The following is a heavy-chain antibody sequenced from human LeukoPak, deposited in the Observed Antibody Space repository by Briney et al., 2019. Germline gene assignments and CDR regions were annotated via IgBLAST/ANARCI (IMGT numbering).Heavy chain of an antibody. J-gene: IGHJ4*02. CDR1: GGSISSSSYY. CDR3: ARINHRYYYDSSGFYDY. CDR2: IYYSGST. D-gene: IGHD3-22*01. V-gene: IGHV4-39*01. Sequence: SETLSLTCTVSGGSISSSSYYWGWLRQPPGKGLEWIGSIYYSGSTYYNPSRKSRVTISVDTCKNQFSLKLSSVTAADTAVYYCARINHRYYYDSSGFYDYWGQGTLVTVSS.